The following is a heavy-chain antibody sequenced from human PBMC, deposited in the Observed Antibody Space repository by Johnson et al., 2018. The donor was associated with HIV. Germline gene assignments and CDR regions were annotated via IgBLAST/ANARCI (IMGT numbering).Heavy chain of an antibody. CDR1: GSTYSKAW. CDR3: TTDSGWVPLEAFDI. V-gene: IGHV3-15*01. CDR2: VKIKTEGGTT. J-gene: IGHJ3*02. Sequence: VQLVESVGGLVKPGGSLRLSCAASGSTYSKAWMSWVRKAPGKGLEWVGRVKIKTEGGTTDYPAPVKVRFTISRDDSKNTLYLQMNRLKTEDTAVYYCTTDSGWVPLEAFDIWGQGTMVTVSS. D-gene: IGHD6-19*01.